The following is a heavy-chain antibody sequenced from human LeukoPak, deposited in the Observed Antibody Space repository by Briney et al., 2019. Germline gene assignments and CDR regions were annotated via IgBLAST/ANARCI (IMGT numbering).Heavy chain of an antibody. CDR3: ARDEVDILTGENWFDP. CDR2: INPNSGGT. CDR1: GFTFTGYY. D-gene: IGHD3-9*01. J-gene: IGHJ5*02. V-gene: IGHV1-2*02. Sequence: ASVKVSCKASGFTFTGYYMHWVRQAPGQGLEWMGWINPNSGGTTYAQEFQGRVTMTRDTSISTAYMELSRLRSDDTAVYYCARDEVDILTGENWFDPWGQGTLVTVSS.